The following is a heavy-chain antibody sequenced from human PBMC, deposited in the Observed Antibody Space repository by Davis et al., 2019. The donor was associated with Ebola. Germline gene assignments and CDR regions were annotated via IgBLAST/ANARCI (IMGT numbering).Heavy chain of an antibody. D-gene: IGHD1-26*01. CDR1: GFTFSSYE. J-gene: IGHJ6*02. Sequence: PGGSLRLSCAASGFTFSSYEMNWVRQAPGKGLEWVSYISSSGSTIYYADSVKGRFTISRDNAKNSLYLQMNSLRAEDTAVYYCARTLVLVGATFYYYYYAMDVWGQGTTVTVSS. CDR3: ARTLVLVGATFYYYYYAMDV. V-gene: IGHV3-48*03. CDR2: ISSSGSTI.